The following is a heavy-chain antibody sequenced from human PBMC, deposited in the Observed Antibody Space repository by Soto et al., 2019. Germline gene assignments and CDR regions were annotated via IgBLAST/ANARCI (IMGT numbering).Heavy chain of an antibody. CDR1: GGSISSSSYY. CDR2: IYYSGST. Sequence: PSETLSLTCTVSGGSISSSSYYWGWIRQPPGKGLEWIGSIYYSGSTYYNPSLKSRVTISVDTSKNQFSLKLSSVTAADTAVYYCARQGDYGDYKIRYWGQGTLVTVSS. CDR3: ARQGDYGDYKIRY. J-gene: IGHJ4*02. D-gene: IGHD4-17*01. V-gene: IGHV4-39*01.